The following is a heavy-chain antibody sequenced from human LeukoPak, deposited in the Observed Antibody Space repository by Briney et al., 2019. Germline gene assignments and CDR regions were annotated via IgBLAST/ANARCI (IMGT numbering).Heavy chain of an antibody. Sequence: GGSLRLSCAASGFTFSSYGMHWVRQAPGKGLEWVAIISYDGSNKYYADSVKGRFTISRDNSKNTLYLQMNSLRAEDTAVYYCAKDFTSGWTADLFDYWGQGTLVTVSS. CDR3: AKDFTSGWTADLFDY. J-gene: IGHJ4*02. D-gene: IGHD6-19*01. CDR1: GFTFSSYG. CDR2: ISYDGSNK. V-gene: IGHV3-30*18.